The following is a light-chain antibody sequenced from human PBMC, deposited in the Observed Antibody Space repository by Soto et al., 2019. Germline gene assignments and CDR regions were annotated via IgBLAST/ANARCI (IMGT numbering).Light chain of an antibody. J-gene: IGKJ4*01. CDR3: QQLNDYPLT. CDR2: AAS. CDR1: QDISSY. V-gene: IGKV1-9*01. Sequence: IQLTQSPSSLSASVGDRVTITCRVSQDISSYLAWYQQKPGRAPKLLIYAASTLQSGVPSRFSGSGSGTDFTLTISSLQPENFDTYYCQQLNDYPLTLGGGTKVDI.